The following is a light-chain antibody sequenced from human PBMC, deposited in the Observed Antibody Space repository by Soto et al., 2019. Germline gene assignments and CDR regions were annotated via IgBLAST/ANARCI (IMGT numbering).Light chain of an antibody. CDR3: SSYTSSTPYV. J-gene: IGLJ1*01. CDR1: SSDVGGYNY. Sequence: QSVLTQPASVSGSPGQSITISCTGTSSDVGGYNYVSWFQQHPGKAPKLMIYQVSYRPSGVSHRFSGSKSGNTASPTISGLQAEDEADYYCSSYTSSTPYVFGTGTKLTVL. CDR2: QVS. V-gene: IGLV2-14*01.